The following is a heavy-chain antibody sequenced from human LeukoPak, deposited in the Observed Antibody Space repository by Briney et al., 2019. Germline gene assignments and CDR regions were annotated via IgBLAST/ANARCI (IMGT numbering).Heavy chain of an antibody. V-gene: IGHV3-23*01. Sequence: GGSLRLSCAASGLTVTNAWMSWVRQAPGRGLEWVSAITESGGGTYNADSVKGRFTISRDNSKKTLFLQMNSLRAEDTAIYYCAKGSAAGHPYYFDYWGQGTLVTVSS. D-gene: IGHD6-25*01. CDR2: ITESGGGT. J-gene: IGHJ4*02. CDR3: AKGSAAGHPYYFDY. CDR1: GLTVTNAW.